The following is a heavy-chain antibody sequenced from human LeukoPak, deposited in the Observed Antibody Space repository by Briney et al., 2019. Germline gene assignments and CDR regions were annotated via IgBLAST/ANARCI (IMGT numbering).Heavy chain of an antibody. D-gene: IGHD3-22*01. CDR1: GYSISSGYY. J-gene: IGHJ4*02. Sequence: SETLSLTCTVSGYSISSGYYWGWIRQPPGKGLEWIGSIYHSGSAYYNASLKSRVTISVDTSKNQISLELPSVTAADTAVYYCARDVGFYYYDSRGYGPVDYWGQGTLVTVSS. CDR2: IYHSGSA. CDR3: ARDVGFYYYDSRGYGPVDY. V-gene: IGHV4-38-2*02.